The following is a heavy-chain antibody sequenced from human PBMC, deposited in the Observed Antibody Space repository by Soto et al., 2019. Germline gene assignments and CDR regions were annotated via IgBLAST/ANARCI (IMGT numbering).Heavy chain of an antibody. CDR3: ARNYGDYVDY. Sequence: ASETLSLTCTVSGGSIRSYYWSWIRQPPGKGLECIGYIYYSGSTNYNPSPKSRVTISVDTSKNQFSLKLSSVTAADTAIYYCARNYGDYVDYWGQGTLVTVSS. V-gene: IGHV4-59*08. CDR1: GGSIRSYY. J-gene: IGHJ4*02. D-gene: IGHD4-17*01. CDR2: IYYSGST.